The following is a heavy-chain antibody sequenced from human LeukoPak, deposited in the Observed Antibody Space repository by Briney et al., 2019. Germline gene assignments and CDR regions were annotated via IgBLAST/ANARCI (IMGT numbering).Heavy chain of an antibody. J-gene: IGHJ4*02. Sequence: KPSETLSLTCAVSGGSISSSNWWSWVRQPPGKGLEWIGRIYTSGSTNYNPSLKSRVTMSVDTSKNQFSLKLSSVTAADTAVYYCARGGGGTPFDYWGQGTLVTVSS. D-gene: IGHD1-26*01. CDR2: IYTSGST. CDR3: ARGGGGTPFDY. CDR1: GGSISSSNW. V-gene: IGHV4-4*02.